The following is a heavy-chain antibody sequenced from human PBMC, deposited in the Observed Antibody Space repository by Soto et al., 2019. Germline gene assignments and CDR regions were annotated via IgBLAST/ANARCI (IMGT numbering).Heavy chain of an antibody. Sequence: SVKVSCKASGYTFTSYDINWVRQATGQGLEWMGWMNPNSGNTGYAQKFQGRVTMTRNTSISTAYMELSSLRSEDTAVYYCARKTVTYYYHCGTDFWGQAPTVTVFS. CDR3: ARKTVTYYYHCGTDF. J-gene: IGHJ6*02. CDR2: MNPNSGNT. V-gene: IGHV1-8*01. D-gene: IGHD4-17*01. CDR1: GYTFTSYD.